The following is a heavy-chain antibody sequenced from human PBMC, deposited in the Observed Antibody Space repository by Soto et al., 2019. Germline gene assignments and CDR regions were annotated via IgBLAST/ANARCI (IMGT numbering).Heavy chain of an antibody. J-gene: IGHJ4*02. D-gene: IGHD3-22*01. CDR1: GFTFSSYG. CDR2: TSYDGSNK. CDR3: AKDLSESYYYDSSGGNDY. Sequence: QVQLVESGGGVVQPGRSLRLSCAASGFTFSSYGMHWVRQAPGKGLEWVAVTSYDGSNKYYADSVKGRFTISRDNSKNTLYLQMNSLRAEDTAVYYCAKDLSESYYYDSSGGNDYWGQGTLVTVSS. V-gene: IGHV3-30*18.